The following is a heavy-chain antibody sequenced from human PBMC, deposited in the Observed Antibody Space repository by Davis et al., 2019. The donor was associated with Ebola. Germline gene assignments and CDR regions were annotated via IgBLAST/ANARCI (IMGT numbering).Heavy chain of an antibody. J-gene: IGHJ6*02. CDR2: ISGSGAST. D-gene: IGHD6-6*01. CDR3: ARDRATRPGFGHYYYYGMDV. V-gene: IGHV3-23*01. CDR1: GFTFSSYW. Sequence: GESLKISCAASGFTFSSYWMHWVRQAPGKGLEWVSAISGSGASTYYADSVKGRFTISRDNSKNTLYLQMNSLRAEDTAVYYCARDRATRPGFGHYYYYGMDVWGQGTTVTVSS.